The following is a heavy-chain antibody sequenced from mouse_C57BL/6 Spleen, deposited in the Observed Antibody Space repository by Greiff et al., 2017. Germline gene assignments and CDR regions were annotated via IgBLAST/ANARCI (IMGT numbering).Heavy chain of an antibody. J-gene: IGHJ4*01. V-gene: IGHV1-55*01. D-gene: IGHD2-4*01. CDR3: ARRGLWNYDYDYYAMGD. CDR2: IYPGSGST. Sequence: QVQLQQPGAELVKPGASVKMSCKASGYTFTSYWITWVKQRPGQGLEWIGDIYPGSGSTNYNEKFKSKATLTVDTSSSTAYMQLSSLTSEDSAVYYCARRGLWNYDYDYYAMGDWGQGASVTVSS. CDR1: GYTFTSYW.